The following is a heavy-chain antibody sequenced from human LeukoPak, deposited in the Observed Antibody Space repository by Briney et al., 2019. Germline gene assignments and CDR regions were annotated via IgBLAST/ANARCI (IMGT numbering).Heavy chain of an antibody. V-gene: IGHV1-69*06. CDR1: GGTFSSYA. D-gene: IGHD6-19*01. CDR2: IIPIFGTA. J-gene: IGHJ4*02. Sequence: VASVKVSCKASGGTFSSYAISWVRQAPGQGLEWMGGIIPIFGTANYAQKFQGRVTITADKSTSTAYMELRSLRSDDTAVYYCARDRLDQVYDYWGQGTLVTVSS. CDR3: ARDRLDQVYDY.